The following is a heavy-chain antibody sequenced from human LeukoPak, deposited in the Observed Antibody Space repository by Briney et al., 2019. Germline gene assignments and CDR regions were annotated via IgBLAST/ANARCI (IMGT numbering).Heavy chain of an antibody. CDR2: ISYDGSNK. J-gene: IGHJ6*03. CDR1: RFTFSDAW. CDR3: ARAEGGYYGSDRGYYMDV. Sequence: PGGSLRLSCAASRFTFSDAWMSWVRQAPGKGLEWVAVISYDGSNKYYADSVKGRFTISRDNSKNTLYLQMNSLRAEDTAVYYCARAEGGYYGSDRGYYMDVWGKGTTVTVSS. D-gene: IGHD3-10*01. V-gene: IGHV3-30*01.